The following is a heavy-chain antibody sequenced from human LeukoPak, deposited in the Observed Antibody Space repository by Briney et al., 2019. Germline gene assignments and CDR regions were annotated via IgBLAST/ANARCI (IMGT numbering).Heavy chain of an antibody. Sequence: GGSLRLSCAASGITVSSDYMSWVRQAPGKGLEWVSVIYSGGSTYYADSVKGRFTISRDNAKNSLYLQMNSLRAEDTAVYYCARDIYYDSSGYYGSVYWGQGTLVTVSS. CDR1: GITVSSDY. J-gene: IGHJ4*02. CDR3: ARDIYYDSSGYYGSVY. D-gene: IGHD3-22*01. CDR2: IYSGGST. V-gene: IGHV3-66*01.